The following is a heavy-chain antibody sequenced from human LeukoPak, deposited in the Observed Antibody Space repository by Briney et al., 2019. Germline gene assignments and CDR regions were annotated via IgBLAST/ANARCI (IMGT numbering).Heavy chain of an antibody. Sequence: ASVKVSCKASGYTFTSYGISWVRQAPGQGLEWMGWISAYNGNTNYAQKLQGRVTMTTDTSTSTAYMELRSLRSDDTAVYYCARVTLLYGSGSYYNHDYWGQGTLVTVSS. V-gene: IGHV1-18*01. CDR2: ISAYNGNT. CDR3: ARVTLLYGSGSYYNHDY. J-gene: IGHJ4*02. CDR1: GYTFTSYG. D-gene: IGHD3-10*01.